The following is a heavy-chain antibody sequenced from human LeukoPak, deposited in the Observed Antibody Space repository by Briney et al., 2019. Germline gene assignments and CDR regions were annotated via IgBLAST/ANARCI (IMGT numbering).Heavy chain of an antibody. V-gene: IGHV3-23*01. Sequence: GGSLRLSCAASGFTFRSYAMSWVRQAPGKGLEWVSFITGSGADTYYADSVKGRFTISRDNAKNSLYLQMNSLRAEDMALYYCAKDKGRGSSWYTSAFDIWGQGTMVTVSS. CDR2: ITGSGADT. CDR3: AKDKGRGSSWYTSAFDI. CDR1: GFTFRSYA. D-gene: IGHD6-13*01. J-gene: IGHJ3*02.